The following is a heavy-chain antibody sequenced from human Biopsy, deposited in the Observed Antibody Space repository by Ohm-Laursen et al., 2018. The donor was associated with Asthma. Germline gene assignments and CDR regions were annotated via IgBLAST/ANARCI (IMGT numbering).Heavy chain of an antibody. CDR3: ERDVVWFREVGGMDV. J-gene: IGHJ6*02. CDR2: ISYVGSTK. CDR1: VFTLTTSA. D-gene: IGHD3-10*01. Sequence: SLRLSCAASVFTLTTSAIHWVRQAPGKGPEWVAVISYVGSTKYSADSVKGRFIVSRDISKNILSLQMNSLRPEDTAVYYCERDVVWFREVGGMDVWGQGTTVTVSS. V-gene: IGHV3-30*03.